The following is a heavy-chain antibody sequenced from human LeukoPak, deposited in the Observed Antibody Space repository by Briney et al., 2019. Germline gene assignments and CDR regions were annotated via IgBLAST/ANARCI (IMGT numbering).Heavy chain of an antibody. Sequence: GESLKISCKGYGYSFTSYWIGWVRQMPGKGLELMGIIYAGDSDTRYSPSFQGQVTISVDKSISTAYLQWSSLKASDTAMYYCARQKTVDRWFDPWGQGTLVTVSS. CDR3: ARQKTVDRWFDP. J-gene: IGHJ5*02. CDR1: GYSFTSYW. CDR2: IYAGDSDT. V-gene: IGHV5-51*01. D-gene: IGHD3-22*01.